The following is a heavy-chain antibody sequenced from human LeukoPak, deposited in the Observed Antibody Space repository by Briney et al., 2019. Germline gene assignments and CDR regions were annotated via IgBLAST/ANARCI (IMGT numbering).Heavy chain of an antibody. Sequence: SVKVSCKASGYTFTSYGISWVRQAPGQGLEWMGGIIPIFGTANYAQKFQGRVTITADESTSTAYMELSSLRSEDTAVYYCAAYKGALFDYWGQGTLVTVSS. V-gene: IGHV1-69*13. CDR2: IIPIFGTA. D-gene: IGHD1-26*01. J-gene: IGHJ4*02. CDR3: AAYKGALFDY. CDR1: GYTFTSYG.